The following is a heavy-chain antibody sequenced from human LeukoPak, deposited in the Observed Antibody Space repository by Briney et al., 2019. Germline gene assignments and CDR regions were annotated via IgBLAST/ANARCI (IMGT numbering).Heavy chain of an antibody. CDR3: AKDREIGEYDAFDI. CDR2: INSDGKTT. CDR1: GFTFSDYS. J-gene: IGHJ3*02. D-gene: IGHD3-10*01. Sequence: GGSLRLSCAASGFTFSDYSMNWVRQAPGKGLEDLSYINSDGKTTWYADSVKGRFTASRDNAKNSLYLQMNSLRAEDTAVYYCAKDREIGEYDAFDIWGQGTMVTVSS. V-gene: IGHV3-48*01.